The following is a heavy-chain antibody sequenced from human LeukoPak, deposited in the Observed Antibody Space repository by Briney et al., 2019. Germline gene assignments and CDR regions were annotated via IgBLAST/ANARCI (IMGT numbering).Heavy chain of an antibody. V-gene: IGHV3-30-3*01. CDR2: FSHDGSST. D-gene: IGHD2-8*01. J-gene: IGHJ4*02. Sequence: GGSLRLSCAASGFTVSNSGIHWVRQAPGKGLEWVAVFSHDGSSTYYADSVKGRFTISRDNSKNTLHLQMNSLRADDTAVYYCTRPKWGLHYFDYWGQGALVTVSS. CDR3: TRPKWGLHYFDY. CDR1: GFTVSNSG.